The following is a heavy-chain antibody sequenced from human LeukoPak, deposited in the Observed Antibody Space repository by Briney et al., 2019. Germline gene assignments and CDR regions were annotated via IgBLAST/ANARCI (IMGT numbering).Heavy chain of an antibody. CDR3: ARGPQCRGDSYYMDV. CDR1: GYTFTNFD. J-gene: IGHJ6*03. D-gene: IGHD3-10*01. Sequence: GASVKLSCKVSGYTFTNFDINWVRQATGQGLEWMGWMNPNSVNRGPAHKLQGRVTMTMNTSISTVYLEMSSLRSEDTAVYYCARGPQCRGDSYYMDVWGRGTTVTVSS. V-gene: IGHV1-8*01. CDR2: MNPNSVNR.